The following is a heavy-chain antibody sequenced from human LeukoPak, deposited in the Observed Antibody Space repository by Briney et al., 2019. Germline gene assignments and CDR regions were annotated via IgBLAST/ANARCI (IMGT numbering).Heavy chain of an antibody. J-gene: IGHJ4*02. D-gene: IGHD3-22*01. V-gene: IGHV3-21*01. CDR2: ISSSSSYI. Sequence: GGSLRLSCAASGFTFNSYGMHWVRQAPGKGLEWVSSISSSSSYIYYADSVKGRFTISRDNAKNSLYLQMNSLRAEDTAVYYCARGRDYYDSSGYYSTVYYFDYWGQGTLVTVSS. CDR3: ARGRDYYDSSGYYSTVYYFDY. CDR1: GFTFNSYG.